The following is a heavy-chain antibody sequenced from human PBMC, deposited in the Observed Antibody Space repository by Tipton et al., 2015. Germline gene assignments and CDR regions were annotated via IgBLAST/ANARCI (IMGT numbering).Heavy chain of an antibody. Sequence: TLSLTCTVSGDSISSYYWSWIRQPPGKGLEWIGYIYYSGSTNYNPSLKSRVTISVDTSKNQFSLKLSSVTAADTAVYYCATLNAAALAYWGQGTLVTVSS. J-gene: IGHJ4*02. V-gene: IGHV4-59*07. CDR3: ATLNAAALAY. CDR1: GDSISSYY. D-gene: IGHD6-6*01. CDR2: IYYSGST.